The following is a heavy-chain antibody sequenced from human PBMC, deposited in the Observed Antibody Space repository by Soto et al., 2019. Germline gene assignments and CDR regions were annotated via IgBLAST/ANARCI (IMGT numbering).Heavy chain of an antibody. CDR1: GFTFSSYA. J-gene: IGHJ4*02. V-gene: IGHV3-30-3*01. CDR3: ARVTAGY. Sequence: QVQLVESGGGVVQPGRSLRLSCAASGFTFSSYAMHWVRQAPGKGLEWVAVISHDGSNKYYADSVKGRFTISRDNSKNTLYLQMNSLRAEDTAVYYCARVTAGYWGQGTLVTVSS. D-gene: IGHD3-16*01. CDR2: ISHDGSNK.